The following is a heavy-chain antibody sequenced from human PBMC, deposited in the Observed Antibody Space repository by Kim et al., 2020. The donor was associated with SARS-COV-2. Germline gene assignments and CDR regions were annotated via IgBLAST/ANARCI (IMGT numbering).Heavy chain of an antibody. CDR3: AKGSVAGLRWYFDY. CDR1: GFTFSSYG. Sequence: GGSLRLSCAASGFTFSSYGMHWVRQAPGKGLEWVAVISYDGSNKYYADSVKGRFTISRDNSKNTLYLQMNSLRAEDTAVYYCAKGSVAGLRWYFDYWGQG. CDR2: ISYDGSNK. J-gene: IGHJ4*02. V-gene: IGHV3-30*18. D-gene: IGHD6-19*01.